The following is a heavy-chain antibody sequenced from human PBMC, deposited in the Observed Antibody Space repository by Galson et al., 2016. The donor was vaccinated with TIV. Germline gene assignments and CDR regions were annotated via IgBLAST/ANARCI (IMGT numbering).Heavy chain of an antibody. J-gene: IGHJ6*02. Sequence: SLRLSCAASGFTFSSHAMTWVRQAPGKGLEWVSAISGSGATTHYADSVQGRFTISRDNSKNTLYVQMDSLRAEDTALYYCAKVPSSGFSYYYGWDVWGQGTPVTVS. CDR2: ISGSGATT. CDR3: AKVPSSGFSYYYGWDV. D-gene: IGHD3-10*01. V-gene: IGHV3-23*01. CDR1: GFTFSSHA.